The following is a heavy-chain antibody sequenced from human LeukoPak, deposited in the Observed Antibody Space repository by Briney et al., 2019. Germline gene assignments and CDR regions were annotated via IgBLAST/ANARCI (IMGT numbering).Heavy chain of an antibody. CDR3: ARVRAYSSGWNFDY. CDR1: GYTFTEYY. Sequence: ASVKVSCKASGYTFTEYYMHWVRQAPGQGLEWMGWINPNRGATKYAQKFQGRVTMTRDTSISTLCMELSRLRSDDTAVYYCARVRAYSSGWNFDYWGQGTLVTVSS. J-gene: IGHJ4*02. V-gene: IGHV1-2*02. CDR2: INPNRGAT. D-gene: IGHD6-19*01.